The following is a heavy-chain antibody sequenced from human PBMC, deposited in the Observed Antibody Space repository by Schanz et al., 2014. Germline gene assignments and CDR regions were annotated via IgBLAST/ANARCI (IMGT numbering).Heavy chain of an antibody. CDR1: GYSFTDYA. CDR3: ARDLIAAAESWFDP. Sequence: QVQLVQSGVEVKRPGASVRVSCKASGYSFTDYAIHWVRQAPGQSLEWLGWINPANGNTHYSPRLNGRVSISSDTAASTVYLHFSSLKSDDTAVYYCARDLIAAAESWFDPWGQGTPITVSS. J-gene: IGHJ5*02. D-gene: IGHD6-13*01. CDR2: INPANGNT. V-gene: IGHV1-3*01.